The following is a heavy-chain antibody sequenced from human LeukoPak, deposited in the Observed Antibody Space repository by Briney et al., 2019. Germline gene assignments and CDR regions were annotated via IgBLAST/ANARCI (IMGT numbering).Heavy chain of an antibody. CDR2: ISTGSSTT. CDR1: GFTFSTYS. J-gene: IGHJ4*02. D-gene: IGHD4-23*01. Sequence: GGSLRLSCAHSGFTFSTYSMNWVRQAPGKGLEWVSYISTGSSTTYYADSVKGRFTISRDNVENSLYLQMNSLRDEDTAVYYCARVAAGYSVNYFDYWGQGILVTVSS. V-gene: IGHV3-48*02. CDR3: ARVAAGYSVNYFDY.